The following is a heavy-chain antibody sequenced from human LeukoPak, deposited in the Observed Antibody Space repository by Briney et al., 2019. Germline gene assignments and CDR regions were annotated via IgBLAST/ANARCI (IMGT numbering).Heavy chain of an antibody. CDR3: AKARDIVVVPAAMCALDV. CDR1: GFTFSNYA. CDR2: VSGSGGYT. J-gene: IGHJ6*02. Sequence: GGSLRLSCAATGFTFSNYAMNWDRQAPGKGLEWVSAVSGSGGYTYYVDSVRGRFTISRDNSKNTLYLQLNSLTAEDTAVYYCAKARDIVVVPAAMCALDVWGQGTTVTVSS. D-gene: IGHD2-2*01. V-gene: IGHV3-23*01.